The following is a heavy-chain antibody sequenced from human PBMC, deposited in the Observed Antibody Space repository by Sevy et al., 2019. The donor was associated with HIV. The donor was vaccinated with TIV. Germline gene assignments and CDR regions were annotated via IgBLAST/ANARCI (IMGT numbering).Heavy chain of an antibody. Sequence: SQTLSLTCAISGDSVSSNSAAWNWIRQSPSRGLEWLGRTYYRSQWYNDYALSLKSRTTITPDTSKNQFSLQLKSVTPEDTAVYYCERGEPAGGDYFYGMDVWGQGTTVTVSS. V-gene: IGHV6-1*01. CDR2: TYYRSQWYN. J-gene: IGHJ6*02. CDR3: ERGEPAGGDYFYGMDV. D-gene: IGHD1-26*01. CDR1: GDSVSSNSAA.